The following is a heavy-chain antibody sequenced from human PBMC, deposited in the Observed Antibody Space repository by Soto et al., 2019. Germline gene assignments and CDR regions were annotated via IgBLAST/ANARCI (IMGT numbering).Heavy chain of an antibody. V-gene: IGHV4-30-2*01. Sequence: QLQLQESGSGLVRPSQTLSLTCVVSGGSISTFDYSWSWIRQAPGRGLEWIGSIYQSGRTYLIPSLKSRATMSLDKSKNQFSLKLSSVTAADTAVYYCARRDRSGFSYWLDTWGQGTLVTVSS. J-gene: IGHJ5*02. CDR1: GGSISTFDYS. D-gene: IGHD3-22*01. CDR2: IYQSGRT. CDR3: ARRDRSGFSYWLDT.